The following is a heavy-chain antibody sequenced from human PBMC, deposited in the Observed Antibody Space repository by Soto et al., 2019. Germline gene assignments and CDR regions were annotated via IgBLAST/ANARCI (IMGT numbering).Heavy chain of an antibody. D-gene: IGHD4-17*01. CDR1: GYSFTSYW. V-gene: IGHV5-51*01. CDR3: ARFSATVTPYYYYYYGMDV. J-gene: IGHJ6*02. CDR2: IYPGDSDT. Sequence: GESLKISCKGSGYSFTSYWIGWVRQMPGKGLEWMGIIYPGDSDTRYSPSFQGQVTISADKSISTAYLQWSSLKASDTAMYYCARFSATVTPYYYYYYGMDVWGQGTTVTVSS.